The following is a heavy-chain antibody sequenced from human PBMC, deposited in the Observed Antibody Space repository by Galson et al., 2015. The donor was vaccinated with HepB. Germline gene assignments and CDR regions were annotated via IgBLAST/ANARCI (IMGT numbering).Heavy chain of an antibody. CDR1: GGTFSSYA. Sequence: SVKVSCKASGGTFSSYAISWVRQAPGQGLEWMGGIIPIFGTANYAQKFQGRVTITADESTSTAYMELSSLRSEDTAVYYCAAYGSGTHYYYYGMDVWGQGTTVTASS. CDR2: IIPIFGTA. V-gene: IGHV1-69*13. D-gene: IGHD3-10*01. J-gene: IGHJ6*02. CDR3: AAYGSGTHYYYYGMDV.